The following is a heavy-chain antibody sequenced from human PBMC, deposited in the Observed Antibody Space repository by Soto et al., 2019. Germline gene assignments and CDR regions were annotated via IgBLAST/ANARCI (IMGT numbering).Heavy chain of an antibody. D-gene: IGHD3-22*01. J-gene: IGHJ4*02. CDR3: AKELKQWLKYYLDSSGYYPDY. V-gene: IGHV3-30*18. CDR1: GFTFSSYG. Sequence: GGSLRLSCAASGFTFSSYGMHWVRQAPGQGLEWVAVISYDGSNKYYADSVKGRFTISRYNSKNTLYLQMNSLRAEDTALYYCAKELKQWLKYYLDSSGYYPDYWGQGTLVTVSS. CDR2: ISYDGSNK.